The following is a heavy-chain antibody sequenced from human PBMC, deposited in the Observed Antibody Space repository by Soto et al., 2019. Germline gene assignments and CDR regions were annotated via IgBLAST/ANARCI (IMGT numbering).Heavy chain of an antibody. V-gene: IGHV4-34*01. CDR1: GGSFSGYY. CDR2: INHSGST. CDR3: ARLSEGLADWHYGMDV. Sequence: PSETLSLTCAVYGGSFSGYYWSWIRQPPGKGLEWIGEINHSGSTNYNPSLKSRVIISVDTSNNQFSLTLSSVTAADTASYYCARLSEGLADWHYGMDVWGQGTTVTVSS. J-gene: IGHJ6*02. D-gene: IGHD3-9*01.